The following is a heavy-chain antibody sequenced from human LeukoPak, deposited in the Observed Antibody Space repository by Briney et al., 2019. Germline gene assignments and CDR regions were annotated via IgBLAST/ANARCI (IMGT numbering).Heavy chain of an antibody. Sequence: PGGSLRLSRAASGFTFSSYWMHWVRQAPGKGLVWVSRITSHGSRPSYADSVKGRFTISRDNAKNTLYMQMNSLRAEDTAVYYCARAHDYGDAFDIWGQGTMVTVSS. CDR3: ARAHDYGDAFDI. J-gene: IGHJ3*02. CDR2: ITSHGSRP. D-gene: IGHD4-17*01. V-gene: IGHV3-74*01. CDR1: GFTFSSYW.